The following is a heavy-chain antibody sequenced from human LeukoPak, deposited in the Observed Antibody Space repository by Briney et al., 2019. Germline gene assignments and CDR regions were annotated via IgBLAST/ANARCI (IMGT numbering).Heavy chain of an antibody. J-gene: IGHJ2*01. CDR2: ISGYNGKT. D-gene: IGHD1-14*01. V-gene: IGHV1-18*01. CDR1: GYTFTSYG. Sequence: GASVKVSCKASGYTFTSYGISWVRQAPGQGLEWMGWISGYNGKTNYAHKVQGRVTMTTDTSTSTAFLEVRSLRSDDTAVYYCARDFYNILTYFDLWGRGTLVTVSS. CDR3: ARDFYNILTYFDL.